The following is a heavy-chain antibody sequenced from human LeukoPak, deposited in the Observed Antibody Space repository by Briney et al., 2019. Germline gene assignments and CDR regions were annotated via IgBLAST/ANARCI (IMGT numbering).Heavy chain of an antibody. CDR1: GGSIRSSGFY. Sequence: PSETLSLTCKVSGGSIRSSGFYWGWIRQPPGKGLEWIGSIYYPESTHYNPSLESRVTISVDTSKYQVSLTLSSVTATDTAVYYCVRHVSSGWDYYNGLDVWGQGTTVTVSS. D-gene: IGHD6-19*01. CDR2: IYYPEST. CDR3: VRHVSSGWDYYNGLDV. V-gene: IGHV4-39*01. J-gene: IGHJ6*02.